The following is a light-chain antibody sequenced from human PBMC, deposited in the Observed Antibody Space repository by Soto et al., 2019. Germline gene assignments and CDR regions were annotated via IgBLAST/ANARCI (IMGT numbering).Light chain of an antibody. CDR3: QQYGSSPGT. CDR1: QSVSSSY. CDR2: GAS. Sequence: EIVLTQSPGTLSLSPGERATLSCRASQSVSSSYLAWYQQKPGQAPRLLIYGASSRATGLPDRFSGSGSGTDFKLTISRLEPEDFSVYYCQQYGSSPGTFGQGTKVEIK. V-gene: IGKV3-20*01. J-gene: IGKJ1*01.